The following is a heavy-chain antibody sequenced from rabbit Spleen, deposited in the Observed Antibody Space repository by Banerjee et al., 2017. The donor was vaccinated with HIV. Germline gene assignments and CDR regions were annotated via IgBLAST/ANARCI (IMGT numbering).Heavy chain of an antibody. Sequence: QEQLVESGGGLVQPEGSLTLTCTTSGFSFSNNDYMCWVRQAPGKGLEWIACTAGGGSAFTYYANWAKGRFTCSKASSTTVTLQMTSLTAADTATYFCARDLVAVIGWNFGLWGQGTLVTVS. V-gene: IGHV1S45*01. J-gene: IGHJ4*01. D-gene: IGHD1-1*01. CDR2: TAGGGSAFT. CDR1: GFSFSNNDY. CDR3: ARDLVAVIGWNFGL.